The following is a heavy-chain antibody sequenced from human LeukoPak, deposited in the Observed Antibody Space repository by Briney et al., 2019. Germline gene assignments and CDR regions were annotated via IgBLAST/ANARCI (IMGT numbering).Heavy chain of an antibody. CDR1: GYTFTSYG. V-gene: IGHV1-18*01. CDR3: AKERITMVRGALDY. CDR2: ISAYNGNT. Sequence: ASVKVSCKASGYTFTSYGISWVRQAPGQGLEWMGWISAYNGNTNYAQKLQGRVTMTTDTSTSTAYMELRSLRSDDTAVYYCAKERITMVRGALDYWGQGTLVTVSS. D-gene: IGHD3-10*01. J-gene: IGHJ4*02.